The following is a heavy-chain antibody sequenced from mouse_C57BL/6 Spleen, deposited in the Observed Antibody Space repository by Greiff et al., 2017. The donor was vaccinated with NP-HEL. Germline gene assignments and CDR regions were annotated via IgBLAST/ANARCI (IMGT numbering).Heavy chain of an antibody. V-gene: IGHV1-64*01. Sequence: QVQLKQPGAELVKPGASVKLSCKASGYTFTSYWMHWVKQRPGQGLEWIGMIHPNSGSTNYNEKFKSKATLTVDKSSSTAYMQLSSLTSEDSAVYYCARYHYSIIYFDYWGQGTTLTVSS. CDR2: IHPNSGST. J-gene: IGHJ2*01. CDR1: GYTFTSYW. D-gene: IGHD2-5*01. CDR3: ARYHYSIIYFDY.